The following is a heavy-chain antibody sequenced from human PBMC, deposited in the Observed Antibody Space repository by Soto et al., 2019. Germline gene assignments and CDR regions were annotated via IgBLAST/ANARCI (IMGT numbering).Heavy chain of an antibody. J-gene: IGHJ6*03. CDR3: ARTVVPAVELYYYYYYMDV. Sequence: ASVKVSCKASGYTLTSYGISWVRQAPGQGLEWMAWISAYNGNTNYAQNLQGRVTMTTDTSTSTAYMELRSLRSNDTAVYYCARTVVPAVELYYYYYYMDVWGTGTTVTVSS. D-gene: IGHD2-15*01. CDR1: GYTLTSYG. CDR2: ISAYNGNT. V-gene: IGHV1-18*01.